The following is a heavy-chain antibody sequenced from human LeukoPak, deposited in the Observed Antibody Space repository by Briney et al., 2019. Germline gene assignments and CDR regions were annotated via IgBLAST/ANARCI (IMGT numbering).Heavy chain of an antibody. J-gene: IGHJ6*03. CDR2: IGSTTNSI. CDR1: GFSFSSYE. Sequence: GGSLRLSCAASGFSFSSYEMNWVRQAPGKGLEWVSYIGSTTNSIYYADSVKGRFTISRDNAKKSLHLQMNSLRAEDTAVYYCARDEYSGLYYYMDVWGEGTTVTVS. CDR3: ARDEYSGLYYYMDV. V-gene: IGHV3-48*03. D-gene: IGHD5-12*01.